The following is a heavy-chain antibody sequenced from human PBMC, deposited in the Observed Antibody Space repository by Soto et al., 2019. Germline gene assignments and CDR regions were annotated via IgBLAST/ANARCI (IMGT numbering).Heavy chain of an antibody. CDR2: ISAYNGNT. V-gene: IGHV1-18*04. CDR1: GGTSSSYG. D-gene: IGHD3-10*01. CDR3: ASHGRSRHSTYYGMDV. Sequence: ASVKVSCKASGGTSSSYGISWVRQAPGQGLEWMGWISAYNGNTNYAQKLQGRVTMTTDTSTSTAYMELRSLRSDDTAVYYCASHGRSRHSTYYGMDVWGQGTTVTVSS. J-gene: IGHJ6*02.